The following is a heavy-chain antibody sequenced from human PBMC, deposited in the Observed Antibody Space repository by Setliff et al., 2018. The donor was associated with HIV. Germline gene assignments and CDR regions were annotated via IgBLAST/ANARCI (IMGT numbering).Heavy chain of an antibody. CDR2: IDPSDSYT. V-gene: IGHV5-10-1*01. Sequence: GESLKISCKGSGYSFTSYGISWVRQMPGKGLEWMGRIDPSDSYTNYSPSFQGHVTISADKSISTAYLQWSSLKASDTAMYYCARTDCSSTSCYSVYWGQGTLVTVSS. CDR3: ARTDCSSTSCYSVY. J-gene: IGHJ4*02. CDR1: GYSFTSYG. D-gene: IGHD2-2*01.